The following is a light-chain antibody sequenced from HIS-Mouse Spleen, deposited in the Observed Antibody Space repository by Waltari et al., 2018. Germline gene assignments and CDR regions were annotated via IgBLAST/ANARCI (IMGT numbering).Light chain of an antibody. CDR3: SSYTSSSTLV. J-gene: IGLJ3*02. CDR1: SSDVVGYNY. V-gene: IGLV2-14*03. CDR2: DVS. Sequence: QSALTQPASVSGSPGQSLTISCTGTSSDVVGYNYVSWYQQPPGKAPKLMIYDVSNRPSGVSNRFSGSKSGNTASLTISGLQAEDEADYYCSSYTSSSTLVFGGGTKLTVL.